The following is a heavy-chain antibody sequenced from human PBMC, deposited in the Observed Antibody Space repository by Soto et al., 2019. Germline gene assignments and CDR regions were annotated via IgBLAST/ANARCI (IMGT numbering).Heavy chain of an antibody. Sequence: QAQLVQSGAEVKKPGASVKVSCKASGYIFSTYGITCVRQAPGQGLEWMGWISVYNGNTGDGQKLQGRVSMSLDTSTSTAYIGLRSLRSDDTGVYYCARAEAYSTSWYALDVWGQGTTVSVSS. CDR2: ISVYNGNT. V-gene: IGHV1-18*01. CDR1: GYIFSTYG. CDR3: ARAEAYSTSWYALDV. D-gene: IGHD2-2*01. J-gene: IGHJ6*02.